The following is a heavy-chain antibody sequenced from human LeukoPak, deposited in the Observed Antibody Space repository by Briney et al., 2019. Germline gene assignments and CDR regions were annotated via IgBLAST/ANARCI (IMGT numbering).Heavy chain of an antibody. D-gene: IGHD6-13*01. V-gene: IGHV3-7*03. J-gene: IGHJ2*01. CDR3: ARDEIATAGWYFDL. Sequence: LAGGSLRLSCAGSGFTFSNYWMSWVRQAPGKGPEWVANIKQDGREKHYVDSVKGRFTISRDNAKSSLYLQMNSLRAEDTAVYYCARDEIATAGWYFDLWGRGTLVTVSS. CDR2: IKQDGREK. CDR1: GFTFSNYW.